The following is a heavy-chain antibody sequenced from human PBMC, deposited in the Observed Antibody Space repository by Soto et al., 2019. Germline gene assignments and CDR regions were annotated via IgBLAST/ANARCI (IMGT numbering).Heavy chain of an antibody. Sequence: PRLSCAASGFTFDDYAMHWVRQAPGKGLEWVSLISWDGGSTYYADSVKGRFTISRDNSKNSLYLQMNSLRAEDTALYYCAKDTGGEVAGVYYYYGMDVWGQGTTVTVSS. CDR3: AKDTGGEVAGVYYYYGMDV. D-gene: IGHD6-19*01. CDR2: ISWDGGST. V-gene: IGHV3-43D*04. J-gene: IGHJ6*02. CDR1: GFTFDDYA.